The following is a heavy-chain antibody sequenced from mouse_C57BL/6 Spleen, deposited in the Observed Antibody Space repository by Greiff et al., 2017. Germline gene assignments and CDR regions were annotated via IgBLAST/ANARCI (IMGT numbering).Heavy chain of an antibody. CDR1: GFTFSDYG. J-gene: IGHJ4*01. CDR2: ISNLAYSI. Sequence: EVMLVESGGGLVQPGGSLKLSCAASGFTFSDYGMAWVRQAPRKGPEWVAFISNLAYSIYYADTVTGRFTISRENAKHTLYLEMSSLRSEDTAMYYCARLRPDYAMDYWGQGTSVTVSS. CDR3: ARLRPDYAMDY. V-gene: IGHV5-15*01.